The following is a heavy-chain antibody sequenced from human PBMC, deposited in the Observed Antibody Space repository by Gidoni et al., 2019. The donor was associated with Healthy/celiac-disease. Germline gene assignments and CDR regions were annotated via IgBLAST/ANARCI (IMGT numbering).Heavy chain of an antibody. V-gene: IGHV1-8*01. CDR2: MNPNSGNT. J-gene: IGHJ4*02. Sequence: QVRLVRSGAEVKKPGDSVQVPCKASGSTFTSYDINWVRQATGQGLEWMRWMNPNSGNTGYAQKFQGRDTMTRNTSISTAYMELSSMRSEDTAVYYCARGRPDFWSGHSFDYWGQGTLVTVSS. CDR1: GSTFTSYD. D-gene: IGHD3-3*01. CDR3: ARGRPDFWSGHSFDY.